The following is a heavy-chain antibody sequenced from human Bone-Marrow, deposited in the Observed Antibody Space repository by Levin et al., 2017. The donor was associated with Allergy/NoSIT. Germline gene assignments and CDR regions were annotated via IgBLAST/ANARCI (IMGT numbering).Heavy chain of an antibody. CDR3: ARESARYCSTSSCPLDY. CDR2: IIGTGVMT. Sequence: GGSLRLSCAASGFSFSAYVMTWVRQAPGKGLEWVSSIIGTGVMTYYADSVKGRFIISRDNSKNTLSLQMNSLRADDTAVYFCARESARYCSTSSCPLDYWGQGTLVTVSS. CDR1: GFSFSAYV. D-gene: IGHD2-2*01. V-gene: IGHV3-23*01. J-gene: IGHJ4*02.